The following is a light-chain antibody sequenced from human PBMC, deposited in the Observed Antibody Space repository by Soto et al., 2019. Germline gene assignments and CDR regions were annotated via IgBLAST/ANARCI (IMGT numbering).Light chain of an antibody. J-gene: IGKJ4*01. V-gene: IGKV3-20*01. CDR2: GAA. CDR3: QQYDTSPLT. CDR1: QSVSGNY. Sequence: EIVLTQSPGTLSLSPGERATLSCLASQSVSGNYLAWYQQKPGQAHRLLIYGAASRATGIPDRFTGSGSGTDFALTISRLEPEDFAVYFCQQYDTSPLTFGGGTKVDIK.